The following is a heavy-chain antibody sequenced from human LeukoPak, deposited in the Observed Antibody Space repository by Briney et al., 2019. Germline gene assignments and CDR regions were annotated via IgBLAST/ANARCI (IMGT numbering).Heavy chain of an antibody. CDR3: ARTKEDAVLRNAQGIYYDGMDV. CDR1: GGSISSGGYY. J-gene: IGHJ6*01. V-gene: IGHV4-31*03. CDR2: IYYNGST. Sequence: SETLSLTCTLSGGSISSGGYYWSWIRQHPGKGLVWIGYIYYNGSTYYNPSLKSRVTKSVDTSKNQFSLKLSSVTAADTAVYYCARTKEDAVLRNAQGIYYDGMDVWGQGTTVTVSS. D-gene: IGHD3-3*01.